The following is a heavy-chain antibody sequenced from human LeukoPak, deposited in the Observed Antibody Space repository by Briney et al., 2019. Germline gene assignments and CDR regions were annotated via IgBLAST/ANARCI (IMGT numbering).Heavy chain of an antibody. J-gene: IGHJ5*02. CDR1: VASIDSGRYY. CDR2: IHYSGTT. Sequence: SETPSLTCTVSVASIDSGRYYWGWIRQPPGKGLEWIGGIHYSGTTYYNPSLKCRVTISIDTSNNQFSLKLSSVTAADTAVYYCARGTPYSPWGQGTLVTVSS. V-gene: IGHV4-39*07. CDR3: ARGTPYSP. D-gene: IGHD4-11*01.